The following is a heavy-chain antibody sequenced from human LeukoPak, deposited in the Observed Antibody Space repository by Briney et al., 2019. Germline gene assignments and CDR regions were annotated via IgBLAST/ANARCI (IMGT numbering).Heavy chain of an antibody. D-gene: IGHD2-2*01. CDR3: AKGCSSTSCFDY. J-gene: IGHJ4*02. CDR1: GFTFSSCT. Sequence: GGSLRLSCAASGFTFSSCTMNWVRQAPGKGLEWVSSISSSSSYIYYTDSVKGRFAISRDNAKNSLYLQMNSLRAEDTAVYYCAKGCSSTSCFDYWGQGTLVTVSS. V-gene: IGHV3-21*01. CDR2: ISSSSSYI.